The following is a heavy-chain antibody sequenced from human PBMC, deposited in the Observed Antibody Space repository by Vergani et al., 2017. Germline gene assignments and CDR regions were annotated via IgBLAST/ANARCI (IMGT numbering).Heavy chain of an antibody. CDR3: ARDTVMTPSRKYYHYHAVDV. CDR1: GFTISSKY. V-gene: IGHV3-66*02. J-gene: IGHJ6*02. Sequence: EVQLVESGGGLVQPGGSLRLSCAASGFTISSKYMSWVRQVPGKGLEWVSLIYSGDSTYYSDSVKGRFTISRDNSKNTLHLQMNSLRPEDTGLYYCARDTVMTPSRKYYHYHAVDVWGQGTTVTVSS. D-gene: IGHD4-23*01. CDR2: IYSGDST.